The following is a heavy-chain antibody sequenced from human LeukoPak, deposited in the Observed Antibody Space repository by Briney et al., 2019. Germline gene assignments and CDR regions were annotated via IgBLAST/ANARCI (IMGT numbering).Heavy chain of an antibody. CDR1: GYSISSGYY. CDR3: ARDLRFYGSGSPNWFDP. CDR2: IYHSGST. J-gene: IGHJ5*02. Sequence: SETLPLTCAVSGYSISSGYYWGWIRQPPGKGLEWIGSIYHSGSTYYNPSLKSRVTISVDTSKDQFSLKLSSVTAADTAVYYCARDLRFYGSGSPNWFDPWGQGTLVTVSS. V-gene: IGHV4-38-2*02. D-gene: IGHD3-10*01.